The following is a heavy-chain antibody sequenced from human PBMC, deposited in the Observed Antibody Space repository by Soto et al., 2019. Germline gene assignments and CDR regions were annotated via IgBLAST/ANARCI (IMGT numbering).Heavy chain of an antibody. Sequence: HPGGSLRLSCAASGFTFSSYAMHWVRQAPGKGLEWVAVISYDGSNKYYADSVKGRFTISRDNSKNTLYLQMNSLRAEDTAVYYCARVLEDIVLMVYATLFDYWGQGTLVTVSS. CDR1: GFTFSSYA. D-gene: IGHD2-8*01. CDR2: ISYDGSNK. V-gene: IGHV3-30-3*01. CDR3: ARVLEDIVLMVYATLFDY. J-gene: IGHJ4*02.